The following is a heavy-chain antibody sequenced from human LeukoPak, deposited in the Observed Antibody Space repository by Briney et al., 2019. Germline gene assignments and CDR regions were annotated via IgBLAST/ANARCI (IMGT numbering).Heavy chain of an antibody. V-gene: IGHV1-24*01. CDR1: GYTLTELS. Sequence: EASVKVSCKVSGYTLTELSMHWVRQAPGKGLEWMGGFDPVDGETIYAQKFQGRVTMTEDTSTDTAYMELSSLRSEDTAVYYCESGYEGNWFDPWGQGTLVTVSS. CDR3: ESGYEGNWFDP. D-gene: IGHD5-12*01. CDR2: FDPVDGET. J-gene: IGHJ5*02.